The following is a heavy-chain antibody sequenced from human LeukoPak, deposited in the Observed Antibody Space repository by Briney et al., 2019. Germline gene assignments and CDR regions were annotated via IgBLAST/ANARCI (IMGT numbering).Heavy chain of an antibody. J-gene: IGHJ4*02. D-gene: IGHD4-17*01. CDR1: DFTFSAYT. Sequence: PGGSLRLSCAASDFTFSAYTMNWIRLAPGKGLEWVSSISSSRTYIYYADSVKGRFTISRDNAKNSLYLQMNSLRAEDTALYFCVRDSDYGHYFDHWGQGTLVTVSS. CDR3: VRDSDYGHYFDH. CDR2: ISSSRTYI. V-gene: IGHV3-21*06.